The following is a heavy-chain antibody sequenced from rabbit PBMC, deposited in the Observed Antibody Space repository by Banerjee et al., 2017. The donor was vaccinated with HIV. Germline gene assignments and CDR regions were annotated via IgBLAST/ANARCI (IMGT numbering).Heavy chain of an antibody. CDR3: ARDLDGVIGWNLGW. CDR1: GFSFSSNYY. V-gene: IGHV1S40*01. CDR2: IYAGSSGSS. D-gene: IGHD4-1*01. J-gene: IGHJ6*01. Sequence: QSLEESGGDLVKPGASLTLTCTASGFSFSSNYYMCWVRQAPGKGLECIACIYAGSSGSSYYASWAKGRFTISKTSSTTVTLEMTSLTVADTATYFCARDLDGVIGWNLGWWGPGTLVTVS.